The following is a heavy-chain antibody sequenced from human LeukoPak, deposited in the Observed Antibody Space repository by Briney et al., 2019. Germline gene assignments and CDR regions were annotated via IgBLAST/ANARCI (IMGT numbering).Heavy chain of an antibody. V-gene: IGHV4-34*01. CDR1: GGSFSGYY. J-gene: IGHJ4*02. CDR3: ATYVWARHFDY. D-gene: IGHD3-16*01. CDR2: INHSGST. Sequence: SETLSLTCAVYGGSFSGYYWSWIRQPPGKGLEWIGEINHSGSTNYNPSLKSRVTISVDTSKNQFSLKLGSVTAADTAVYYCATYVWARHFDYWGQGILVTVSS.